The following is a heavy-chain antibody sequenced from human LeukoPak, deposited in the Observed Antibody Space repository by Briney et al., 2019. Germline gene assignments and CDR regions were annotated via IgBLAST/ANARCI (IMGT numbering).Heavy chain of an antibody. Sequence: GASVKVSCKASGYTFTGYYMHWVRQAPGQGLEWVGWINPNSGGTNYAQKFQGRVTMTEDTSTDTVYMELSSLRSEDTAVYYCATHGSVWGSYRWVDYWGQGTLVTVSS. CDR2: INPNSGGT. CDR1: GYTFTGYY. CDR3: ATHGSVWGSYRWVDY. D-gene: IGHD3-16*01. V-gene: IGHV1-2*02. J-gene: IGHJ4*02.